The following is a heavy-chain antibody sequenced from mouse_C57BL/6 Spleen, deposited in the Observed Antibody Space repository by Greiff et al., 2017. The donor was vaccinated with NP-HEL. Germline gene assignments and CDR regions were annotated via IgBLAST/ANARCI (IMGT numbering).Heavy chain of an antibody. J-gene: IGHJ2*01. D-gene: IGHD2-1*01. CDR2: INPGSGGT. V-gene: IGHV1-54*01. CDR3: ARSFYGNADY. Sequence: LVESGAELVRPGTSVKVSCKASGYAFTNYLIEWVKQRPGQGLEWIGVINPGSGGTNYNEKFKGKATLTADKSSSTAYMQLSSLTSEDSAVYFCARSFYGNADYWGQGTTLTVSS. CDR1: GYAFTNYL.